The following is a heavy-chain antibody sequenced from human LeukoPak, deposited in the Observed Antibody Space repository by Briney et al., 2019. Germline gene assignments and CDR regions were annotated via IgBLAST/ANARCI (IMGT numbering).Heavy chain of an antibody. CDR3: ARDDITVTTPFDY. D-gene: IGHD4-17*01. CDR1: GFSFSGHW. Sequence: GGSLRLSCTASGFSFSGHWMHWARQLPGKGLVWVSHISPTGSTTGYADSVKGRFTVSRDNAKNSLYLQMNSLRAEDTAVYYCARDDITVTTPFDYWGQGTLVTVSS. CDR2: ISPTGSTT. J-gene: IGHJ4*02. V-gene: IGHV3-74*01.